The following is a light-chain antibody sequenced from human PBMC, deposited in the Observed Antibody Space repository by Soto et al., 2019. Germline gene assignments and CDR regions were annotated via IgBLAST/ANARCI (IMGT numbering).Light chain of an antibody. V-gene: IGKV1-5*03. Sequence: DIQMTQSPSTLSASVGDRVSITCRASQTITSWLAWYQQKPGKAPKLLIHKASSLESGVSSRFSGSESGTEFTLTISSLQPDDFATYYCQQYKSHWTFGQGTKVEIK. CDR3: QQYKSHWT. J-gene: IGKJ1*01. CDR2: KAS. CDR1: QTITSW.